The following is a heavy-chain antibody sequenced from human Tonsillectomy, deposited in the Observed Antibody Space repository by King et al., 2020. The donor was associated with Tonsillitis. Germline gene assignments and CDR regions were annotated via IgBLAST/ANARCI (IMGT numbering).Heavy chain of an antibody. D-gene: IGHD3-10*01. J-gene: IGHJ6*02. CDR3: ARGVLLWFGGGTDV. Sequence: VQLQESGPGLVKPSETLSLTCTVSGGSISSYYWSWIRQPPGKGLEWIGYIYYSGSTNYNPSLKSRVTISVDTSKNQFSLKLSSVTAADTAVYYCARGVLLWFGGGTDVWGQGTTVTVSS. V-gene: IGHV4-59*01. CDR1: GGSISSYY. CDR2: IYYSGST.